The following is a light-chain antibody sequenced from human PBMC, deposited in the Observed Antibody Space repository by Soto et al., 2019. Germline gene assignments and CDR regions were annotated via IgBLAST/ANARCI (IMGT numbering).Light chain of an antibody. CDR1: QSVSSN. CDR3: QQYNNWPIT. Sequence: EIVMTQSPGTLSVSPGERATLSFRASQSVSSNLAWYQQKPGQAPRLLIYATSTRATGIPARFSGSGSGTEFTLTISSLQSEDFAVYYCQQYNNWPITFGQGTRLEVK. J-gene: IGKJ5*01. CDR2: ATS. V-gene: IGKV3-15*01.